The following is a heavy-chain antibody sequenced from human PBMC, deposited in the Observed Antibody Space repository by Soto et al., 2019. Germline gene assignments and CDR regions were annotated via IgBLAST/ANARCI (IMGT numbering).Heavy chain of an antibody. D-gene: IGHD2-21*02. Sequence: QITLKESGPTLVKPTQTLTLTCTFSGFSLSTSGAGVGWIRQPPGKPLVWLALIYWDDDKRYSPSLKSRLTITRDTSKDQVVLTMTNMVPVDTGAYYCAHTRGGGNSAWFDPWGQGTLVTVSS. V-gene: IGHV2-5*02. CDR1: GFSLSTSGAG. CDR2: IYWDDDK. J-gene: IGHJ5*02. CDR3: AHTRGGGNSAWFDP.